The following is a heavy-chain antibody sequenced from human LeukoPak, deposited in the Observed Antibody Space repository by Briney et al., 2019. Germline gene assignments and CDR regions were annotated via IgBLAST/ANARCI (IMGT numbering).Heavy chain of an antibody. CDR3: AKDLDYGGNSGLEY. Sequence: GGSLRLSCAASGFTVSSNYMSWVRQAPGKGLEWVSVIYSGGSTYYADSVKGRFTISRDNAKNSLYLQMNSLRAEDMALYCCAKDLDYGGNSGLEYWGQGTLVTVS. CDR2: IYSGGST. V-gene: IGHV3-53*05. D-gene: IGHD4-23*01. J-gene: IGHJ4*02. CDR1: GFTVSSNY.